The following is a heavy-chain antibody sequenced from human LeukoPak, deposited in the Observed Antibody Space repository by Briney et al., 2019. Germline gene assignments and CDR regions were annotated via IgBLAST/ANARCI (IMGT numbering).Heavy chain of an antibody. D-gene: IGHD1-26*01. Sequence: GGSLRLSCAASGFTFRSFAMHWVRQAPGKGLEWVAVASTDGSNQYYADSVKGRFTISRDNSKNTLYLQMDSLRVEDTAVYYCAKGPLPGSSEADDAFDIWGQGTMVTVSS. CDR2: ASTDGSNQ. CDR3: AKGPLPGSSEADDAFDI. V-gene: IGHV3-30-3*01. J-gene: IGHJ3*02. CDR1: GFTFRSFA.